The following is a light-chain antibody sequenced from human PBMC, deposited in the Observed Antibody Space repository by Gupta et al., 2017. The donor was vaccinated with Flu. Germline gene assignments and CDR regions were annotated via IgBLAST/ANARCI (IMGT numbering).Light chain of an antibody. Sequence: DIQMTQSPSSLSASVGDRVSISCRASQSIDTYLNWYRQSPGKAPELLVFAASSLQSGVPSRFSGTGSGTECTLTINSLKTEDFATYYGQQSYRIHRTLGQGTKVE. CDR3: QQSYRIHRT. J-gene: IGKJ1*01. V-gene: IGKV1-39*01. CDR1: QSIDTY. CDR2: AAS.